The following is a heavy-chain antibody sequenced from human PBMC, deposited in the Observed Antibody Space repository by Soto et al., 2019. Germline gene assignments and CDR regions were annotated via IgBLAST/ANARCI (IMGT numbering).Heavy chain of an antibody. J-gene: IGHJ4*02. CDR1: GYTFSDSA. V-gene: IGHV3-73*01. D-gene: IGHD1-26*01. CDR2: IRTKANSYAT. CDR3: ARLWSEREPNFDY. Sequence: GGSLRLSCAASGYTFSDSAMHWVRQASGKGLEWVGRIRTKANSYATVYAASVKGRFTISRDDSKNTAYLQMNSLKTEDTAVYYCARLWSEREPNFDYWGQGTLVTVSP.